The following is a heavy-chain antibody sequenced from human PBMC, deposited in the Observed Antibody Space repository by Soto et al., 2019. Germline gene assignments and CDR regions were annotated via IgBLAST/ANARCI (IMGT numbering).Heavy chain of an antibody. CDR3: ARDIALGSSGWYGGFDY. D-gene: IGHD6-19*01. V-gene: IGHV4-59*01. CDR2: IYYSGST. Sequence: SETLSLTCTVSGGSISSYYWSWIRQPPGKGLEWIGYIYYSGSTNYNPSLKSRVTISVDTSKNQFSLKLSSVTAADTAVYYCARDIALGSSGWYGGFDYWGQGTLVTVSS. CDR1: GGSISSYY. J-gene: IGHJ4*02.